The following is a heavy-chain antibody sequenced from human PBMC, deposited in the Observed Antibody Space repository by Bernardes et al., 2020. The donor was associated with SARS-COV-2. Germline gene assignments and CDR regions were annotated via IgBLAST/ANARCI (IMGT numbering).Heavy chain of an antibody. CDR2: INYSGST. Sequence: ENLSLTCAVYGGSLSGYYWNWIRQPPGKGLEWIGEINYSGSTNYNPSLKSRVTISIDTSKNQLSLKLSSVTAADTAVYYCVRAAWGIWYFDLWAVAPWSLSPQ. D-gene: IGHD7-27*01. CDR3: VRAAWGIWYFDL. J-gene: IGHJ2*01. CDR1: GGSLSGYY. V-gene: IGHV4-34*01.